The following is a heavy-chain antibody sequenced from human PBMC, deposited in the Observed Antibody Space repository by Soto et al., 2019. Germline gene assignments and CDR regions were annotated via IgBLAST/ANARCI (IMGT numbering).Heavy chain of an antibody. CDR2: ISAYYGNR. D-gene: IGHD6-19*01. CDR1: GYTFSSYG. V-gene: IGHV1-18*01. J-gene: IGHJ4*02. CDR3: ARDYIAVAGHFDY. Sequence: ASVKVSCKASGYTFSSYGISWVRQAPGQGLEWVGWISAYYGNRNYAQKLQDRVTMTTDTSTNTFYMELRSLRSDDTAGYYCARDYIAVAGHFDYWGQGTLVTVSS.